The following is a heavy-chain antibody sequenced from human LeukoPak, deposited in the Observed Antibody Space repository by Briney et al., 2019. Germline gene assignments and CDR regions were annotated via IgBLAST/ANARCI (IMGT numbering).Heavy chain of an antibody. CDR2: ISDSGGTI. V-gene: IGHV3-11*01. J-gene: IGHJ5*02. Sequence: PGGSLRLSCAASGFTFTDHYMSWIRQAPGKGLEWLSYISDSGGTIHYADSVKGRFTISRDNAKNSLCLQTNSLRAEDTAVYYCARGAGPLFDPWGQGTLVTVSS. CDR1: GFTFTDHY. CDR3: ARGAGPLFDP.